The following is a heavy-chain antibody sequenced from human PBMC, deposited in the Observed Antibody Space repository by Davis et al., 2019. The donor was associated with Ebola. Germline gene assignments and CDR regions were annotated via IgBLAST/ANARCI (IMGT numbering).Heavy chain of an antibody. Sequence: ASVKVSCKASGYTFTGYYMHWVRQAPGQGLEWMGWINPNSGGTNYAQKFQGRVTMTRDTSISTAYMELSRLRSDDTAVYYCARVKLYYYGSGSSSYYFDYWGQGTLVTVSS. D-gene: IGHD3-10*01. CDR1: GYTFTGYY. CDR3: ARVKLYYYGSGSSSYYFDY. CDR2: INPNSGGT. J-gene: IGHJ4*02. V-gene: IGHV1-2*02.